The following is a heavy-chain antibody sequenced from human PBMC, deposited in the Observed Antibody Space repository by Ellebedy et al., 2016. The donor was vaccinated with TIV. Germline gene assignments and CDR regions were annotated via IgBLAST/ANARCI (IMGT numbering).Heavy chain of an antibody. CDR1: GDSVSTDIG. CDR3: ARGWFGSGMGV. Sequence: SQTLSLTCVISGDSVSTDIGWNWIRQSPSRGLEWLGRTYYRSKLHNDYAVSLKSRITINPDTSKNLFSLQLNSVTPEDTAVYYCARGWFGSGMGVWGQGTTVTVSS. V-gene: IGHV6-1*01. CDR2: TYYRSKLHN. J-gene: IGHJ6*02. D-gene: IGHD3-10*01.